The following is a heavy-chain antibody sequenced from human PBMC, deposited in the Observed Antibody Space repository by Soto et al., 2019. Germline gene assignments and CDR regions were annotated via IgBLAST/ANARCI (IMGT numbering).Heavy chain of an antibody. Sequence: QVQLQQWGAGLLKPSETLSLTCAVFGVSFSSYYWNWIRQPPGKGLEWMGEINHSGSTNYNPSLKSRVTISVDTSKNQFSLNLSSVTAADTAVYYCARGWGSGVFDYWGQGTLVTVSS. CDR1: GVSFSSYY. V-gene: IGHV4-34*01. D-gene: IGHD6-19*01. CDR2: INHSGST. CDR3: ARGWGSGVFDY. J-gene: IGHJ4*02.